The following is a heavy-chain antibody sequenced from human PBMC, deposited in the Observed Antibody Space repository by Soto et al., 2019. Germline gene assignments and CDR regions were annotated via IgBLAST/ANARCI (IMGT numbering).Heavy chain of an antibody. V-gene: IGHV4-30-4*01. Sequence: SETLSLTCTVSGDSISSGDYYWSWIRQPPGKGLEWIGYIYSSGRTYYSPSLMSRITISVDTSKNQFSLKVSSVTAADTAVYYGARDKARAYFDSCGRGTLVPVSS. CDR3: ARDKARAYFDS. J-gene: IGHJ4*02. CDR2: IYSSGRT. CDR1: GDSISSGDYY.